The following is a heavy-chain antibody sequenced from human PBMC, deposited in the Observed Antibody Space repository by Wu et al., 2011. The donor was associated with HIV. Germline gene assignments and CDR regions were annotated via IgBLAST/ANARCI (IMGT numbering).Heavy chain of an antibody. CDR3: ARGQPTIFGVVSGAFDI. V-gene: IGHV1-69*14. D-gene: IGHD3-3*01. Sequence: QVQLVQSGAEVKKPGSSVKVSCKASGGTFSSYAISWVRQAPGQGLEWMGGIIPIFGTANYAQKFQGRVTITADKSTSTAYMELSSLRSEDTAVYYCARGQPTIFGVVSGAFDIWGQGTSGHRLF. CDR1: GGTFSSYA. CDR2: IIPIFGTA. J-gene: IGHJ3*02.